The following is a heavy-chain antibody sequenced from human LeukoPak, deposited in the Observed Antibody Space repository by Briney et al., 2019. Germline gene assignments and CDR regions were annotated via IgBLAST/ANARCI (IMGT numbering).Heavy chain of an antibody. Sequence: SETLSLTCTVSGGSLSGGGYYWSWIRQHPGKGLEWIGYIYYSGSTYYNPSLKSRVTISVDTSKNQFSLKLSSVTAADTAVYYCARSVIYGMDVWGQGSTVTVSS. J-gene: IGHJ6*02. CDR3: ARSVIYGMDV. CDR1: GGSLSGGGYY. V-gene: IGHV4-31*03. CDR2: IYYSGST. D-gene: IGHD2-21*01.